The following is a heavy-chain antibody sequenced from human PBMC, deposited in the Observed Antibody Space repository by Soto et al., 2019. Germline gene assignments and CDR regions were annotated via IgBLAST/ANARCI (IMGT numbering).Heavy chain of an antibody. CDR2: ISDSGGSR. CDR1: GFTFSDYA. Sequence: GGSLRLSCAASGFTFSDYAMSWVRQAPGKGLQWVSTISDSGGSRYYGDSVKGRFTISRDFSKNTLYLQMNSLRAEDTAIYYCPKDSRGHWFAPWGKGTLVTVSS. J-gene: IGHJ5*02. CDR3: PKDSRGHWFAP. D-gene: IGHD3-10*01. V-gene: IGHV3-23*01.